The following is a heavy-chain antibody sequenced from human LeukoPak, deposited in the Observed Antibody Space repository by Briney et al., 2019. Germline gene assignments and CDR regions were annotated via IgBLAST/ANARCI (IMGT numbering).Heavy chain of an antibody. D-gene: IGHD3-22*01. V-gene: IGHV4-59*01. CDR2: IYYSGST. J-gene: IGHJ1*01. Sequence: SETLSLTCTVSGGSISSYYWSWIRQPPGKGLEWIWYIYYSGSTNYNPSLKSRVTISVDTSKNQFSLKLSSVTAADTAVYYCASAYYYDSSGATKYFQHWGQGTLVTVSS. CDR3: ASAYYYDSSGATKYFQH. CDR1: GGSISSYY.